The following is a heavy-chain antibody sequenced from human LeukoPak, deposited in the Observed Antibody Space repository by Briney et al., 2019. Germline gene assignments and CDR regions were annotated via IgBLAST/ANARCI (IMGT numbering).Heavy chain of an antibody. CDR1: GYSFTSYW. D-gene: IGHD5-24*01. J-gene: IGHJ4*02. Sequence: GESLKISCKGSGYSFTSYWIGWVRQMPGKGLEWMGIIFPGDSDSRYSPSFQGQVTISVDKSISTAYLQWNSLKASDTAIYYCARFRDDFPDYWGQGTRIIVSS. V-gene: IGHV5-51*01. CDR2: IFPGDSDS. CDR3: ARFRDDFPDY.